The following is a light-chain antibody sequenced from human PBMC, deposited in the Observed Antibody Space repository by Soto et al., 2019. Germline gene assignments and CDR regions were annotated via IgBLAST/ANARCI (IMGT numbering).Light chain of an antibody. V-gene: IGLV1-47*01. CDR1: SSNIGTNY. CDR2: RNN. J-gene: IGLJ2*01. Sequence: QSVLTQPPSASGTPGQRVTISCSGSSSNIGTNYVYWYQQLPGTAPKLLIYRNNQRPLGVPDRFSGSKSGTSASLAISGLRSEDEAEYYCAAWDDSLNVVFAGGTKLTVL. CDR3: AAWDDSLNVV.